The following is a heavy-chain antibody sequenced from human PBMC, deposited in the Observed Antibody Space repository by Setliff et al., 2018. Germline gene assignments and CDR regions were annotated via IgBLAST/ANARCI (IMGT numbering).Heavy chain of an antibody. CDR2: IYTSGST. CDR3: ARRGGYSGSYYYYYCMDV. V-gene: IGHV4-61*09. CDR1: GGSISSGSYY. J-gene: IGHJ6*03. Sequence: SETLSLTCTVSGGSISSGSYYWSWIRQPAGKGLEWIGHIYTSGSTNYNPALKSRVTISVDTAKNQFSLKLSSVTAADTAVYYCARRGGYSGSYYYYYCMDVWGKGTTVTVSS. D-gene: IGHD1-26*01.